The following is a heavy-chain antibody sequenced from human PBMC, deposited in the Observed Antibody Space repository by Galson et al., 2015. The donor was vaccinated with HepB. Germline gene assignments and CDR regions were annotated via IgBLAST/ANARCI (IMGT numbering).Heavy chain of an antibody. CDR2: INAGNGNT. CDR1: GYTFTGYA. D-gene: IGHD4-11*01. CDR3: AREGLQYSYYYYYYMDV. J-gene: IGHJ6*03. Sequence: SVKVSCKASGYTFTGYAMHWVRQAPGQRLEWMGWINAGNGNTKYSQKFQGRVTITRDTSASTAYMELSSLRSEDTAVYYCAREGLQYSYYYYYYMDVWGKGTTVTVSS. V-gene: IGHV1-3*01.